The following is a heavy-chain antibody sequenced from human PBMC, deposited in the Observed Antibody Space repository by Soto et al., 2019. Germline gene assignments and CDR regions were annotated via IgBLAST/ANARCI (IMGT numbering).Heavy chain of an antibody. J-gene: IGHJ5*02. Sequence: ASVKVSGKSSGYTFTNYYMHWVRQAPGQGLEWMGWMNPRSGGTKYAQAFQDRVTMTRDASISTAYMEVTSLRHSDTAVYFCARSDDSTSYPLDLWGPGTLVTVSS. V-gene: IGHV1-2*02. D-gene: IGHD4-4*01. CDR2: MNPRSGGT. CDR3: ARSDDSTSYPLDL. CDR1: GYTFTNYY.